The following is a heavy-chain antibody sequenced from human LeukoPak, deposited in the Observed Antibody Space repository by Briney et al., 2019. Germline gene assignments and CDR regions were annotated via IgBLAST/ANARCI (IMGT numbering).Heavy chain of an antibody. CDR1: GFTFSSYA. D-gene: IGHD3-22*01. Sequence: GGSLRLSCAASGFTFSSYAMSWVRQAPGKGLEWVSAISGSGGSTYYADSVKGRFTISRDNSKNTLYLQMNSLRAEDTAVYYCAKGGVYYYDSSGYYYDCWGQGTLVTVSS. J-gene: IGHJ4*02. CDR2: ISGSGGST. V-gene: IGHV3-23*01. CDR3: AKGGVYYYDSSGYYYDC.